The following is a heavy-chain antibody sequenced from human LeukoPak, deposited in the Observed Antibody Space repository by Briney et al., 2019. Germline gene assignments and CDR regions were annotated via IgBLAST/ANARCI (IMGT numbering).Heavy chain of an antibody. Sequence: PSETLSLTCAVYGGSFSGYYWSWIRQPRGKGLEWIGEINYSGSTYYTPSLKSRVTISVDTSKNQFSLKLSSVTAADTAVYYCAREGGGTPYWGQGTLVTVSS. CDR3: AREGGGTPY. CDR2: INYSGST. D-gene: IGHD1-26*01. J-gene: IGHJ4*02. V-gene: IGHV4-34*01. CDR1: GGSFSGYY.